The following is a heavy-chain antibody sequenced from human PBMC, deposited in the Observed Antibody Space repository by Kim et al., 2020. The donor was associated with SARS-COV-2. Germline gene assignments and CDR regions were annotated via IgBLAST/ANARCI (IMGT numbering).Heavy chain of an antibody. D-gene: IGHD1-1*01. Sequence: GSLRLSCAASGFTFSSYAMNWVRQAPGKGLEWVSTISGSGGNTYYADSVKGRFTISRDNSKNTLYLQMNSLRAEDTAVYYCATYASGNLGYWGQGTLVTVSS. J-gene: IGHJ4*02. CDR1: GFTFSSYA. CDR2: ISGSGGNT. V-gene: IGHV3-23*01. CDR3: ATYASGNLGY.